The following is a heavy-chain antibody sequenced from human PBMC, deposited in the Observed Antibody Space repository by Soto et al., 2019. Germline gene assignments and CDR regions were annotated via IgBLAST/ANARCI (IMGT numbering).Heavy chain of an antibody. V-gene: IGHV4-34*01. D-gene: IGHD4-17*01. CDR2: INHSGRT. Sequence: QVQLQQWGAGLLKPSETLSLTCAVYGGSFSGYYWSWIRQPPGKGLEWIGEINHSGRTNYNPSLKRRVTISVDTSRNQFSLNLSSVTAAVTAVYYCARGKFLWTTLTSGVVLFDLWGRGTLVTVSS. CDR1: GGSFSGYY. CDR3: ARGKFLWTTLTSGVVLFDL. J-gene: IGHJ2*01.